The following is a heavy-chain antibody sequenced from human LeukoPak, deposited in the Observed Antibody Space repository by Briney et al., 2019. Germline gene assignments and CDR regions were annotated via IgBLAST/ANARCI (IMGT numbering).Heavy chain of an antibody. D-gene: IGHD1-1*01. CDR2: ISGGGGTI. V-gene: IGHV3-48*03. Sequence: GGSPRLSRAASGFTFSIYEMNWVRQAPGKGLEWVSYISGGGGTIHYADSVKGRFTISRDNAKNSLYLHMNSLRDEDTAVYHCARGGTTMLDPWGQGTLVTVSS. CDR1: GFTFSIYE. CDR3: ARGGTTMLDP. J-gene: IGHJ5*01.